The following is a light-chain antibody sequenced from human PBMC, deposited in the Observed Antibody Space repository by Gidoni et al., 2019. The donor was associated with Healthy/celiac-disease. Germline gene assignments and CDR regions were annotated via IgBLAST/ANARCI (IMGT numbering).Light chain of an antibody. CDR3: QQYYSTPRT. J-gene: IGKJ2*02. CDR2: WAS. CDR1: QSVLYSSNNKNY. Sequence: DIVMTQSPESRAVSLGGRATINCKSSQSVLYSSNNKNYLAWYQQKPGQPPKLLIYWASTRESGVPDRFSGSGSWTDFTLTISSLQAEDVAVYYCQQYYSTPRTFGQGTKLEIK. V-gene: IGKV4-1*01.